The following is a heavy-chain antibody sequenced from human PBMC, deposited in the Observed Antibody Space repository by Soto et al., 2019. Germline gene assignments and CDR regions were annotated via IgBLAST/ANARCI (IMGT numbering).Heavy chain of an antibody. Sequence: ASVKVSCKASGYTFTSYGISWVGQAPGQGLEWMGWISAYNGNTNYAQKLQGRVTMTTDTSTSTAYMELRSLRSDDTAVYYCAREAQGYTNSIPSDHSDYWGPATLVTVSS. CDR3: AREAQGYTNSIPSDHSDY. V-gene: IGHV1-18*01. D-gene: IGHD2-2*02. J-gene: IGHJ4*02. CDR1: GYTFTSYG. CDR2: ISAYNGNT.